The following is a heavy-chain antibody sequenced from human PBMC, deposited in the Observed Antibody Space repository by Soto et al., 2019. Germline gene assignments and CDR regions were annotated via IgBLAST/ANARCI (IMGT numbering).Heavy chain of an antibody. J-gene: IGHJ3*01. D-gene: IGHD5-18*01. V-gene: IGHV4-30-4*08. Sequence: SETLSLTCSVSGAIVTSGENYWSWVRQPPGKGLEWLGYIYDSGVTSYTPALKSRVTLSLDRPNNQVSLKLRSVTAADTAVYFCVRDLAHGYTGNVWGPGTLVTVSS. CDR2: IYDSGVT. CDR1: GAIVTSGENY. CDR3: VRDLAHGYTGNV.